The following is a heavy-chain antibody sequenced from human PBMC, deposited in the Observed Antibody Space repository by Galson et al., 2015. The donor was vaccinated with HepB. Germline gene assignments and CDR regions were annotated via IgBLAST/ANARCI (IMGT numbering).Heavy chain of an antibody. V-gene: IGHV1-58*01. D-gene: IGHD2-15*01. CDR2: IVVGSGNT. J-gene: IGHJ2*01. Sequence: SVKVSCKASGFTFTSSAVQWVRQARGQRLEWIGWIVVGSGNTNYAQKFQERVTITRDMSTSTAYMELSSLRSEDTAVYYCAAERYCSGGSCYSATNWFDLWGRGTLVTVSS. CDR3: AAERYCSGGSCYSATNWFDL. CDR1: GFTFTSSA.